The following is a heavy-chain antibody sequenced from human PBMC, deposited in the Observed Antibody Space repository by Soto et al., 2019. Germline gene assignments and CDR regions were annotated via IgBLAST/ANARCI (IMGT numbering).Heavy chain of an antibody. D-gene: IGHD3-22*01. J-gene: IGHJ4*02. CDR1: GYTFTSYG. V-gene: IGHV1-18*01. CDR3: ARDQGMDYYDSSGYFDY. Sequence: VASVKVSCKASGYTFTSYGISWVRQAPGQGLEWMGWISAYNGNTNYAQKLQGRVTMTTDTSTSTACMELRSLRSDDTAVYYCARDQGMDYYDSSGYFDYWGQGTLVTVSS. CDR2: ISAYNGNT.